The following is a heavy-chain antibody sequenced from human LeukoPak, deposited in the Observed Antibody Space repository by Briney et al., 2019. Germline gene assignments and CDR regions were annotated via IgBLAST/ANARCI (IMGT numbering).Heavy chain of an antibody. CDR1: GYSISSGYY. D-gene: IGHD6-19*01. CDR3: ARRLIAVAGMFGVDY. J-gene: IGHJ4*02. CDR2: IYHSGST. Sequence: PSETLSLTCAVSGYSISSGYYWGWIRQPPGKGLEWIGSIYHSGSTYYNPSLKSRVTISVDTSKNLFSLKLSSVTAADTAVYYCARRLIAVAGMFGVDYWGQGTLVTVSS. V-gene: IGHV4-38-2*01.